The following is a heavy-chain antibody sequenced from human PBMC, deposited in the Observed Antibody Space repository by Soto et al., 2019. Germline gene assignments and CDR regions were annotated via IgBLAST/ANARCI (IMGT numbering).Heavy chain of an antibody. CDR3: ARVGGFGATTIDY. Sequence: QVQLQESGPGLVKPSQTLSLTCTVSGGSISSGDYYWSWIRQPPGKGLEWIGYIYYSGSTYYNPSLKSRVTISVDTSKNQCSLKLSSVTAADTAVYYCARVGGFGATTIDYWGQGTLVIVSS. D-gene: IGHD3-10*01. CDR1: GGSISSGDYY. CDR2: IYYSGST. V-gene: IGHV4-30-4*01. J-gene: IGHJ4*02.